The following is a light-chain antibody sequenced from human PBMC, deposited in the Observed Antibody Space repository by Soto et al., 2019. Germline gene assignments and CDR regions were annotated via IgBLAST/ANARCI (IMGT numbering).Light chain of an antibody. V-gene: IGLV1-40*01. CDR3: QTADTSLSVV. Sequence: QSVLTQPPSVSGAPGQRVTISCTGSSSNTGAGYGVHWYQQLPGAAPKLLIYGNTNRPSGVPDRISGSQSGTSASLAITGLQAEDEADYYCQTADTSLSVVFGGGTKLTVL. J-gene: IGLJ2*01. CDR1: SSNTGAGYG. CDR2: GNT.